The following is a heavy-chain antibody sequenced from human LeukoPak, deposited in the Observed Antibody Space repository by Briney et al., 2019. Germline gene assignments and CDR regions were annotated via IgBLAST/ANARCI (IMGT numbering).Heavy chain of an antibody. J-gene: IGHJ4*02. CDR2: IYSGGNT. V-gene: IGHV3-53*05. D-gene: IGHD6-13*01. Sequence: GGSLRLSCAASGFTVSSNYMSWVRQAPGKGLERVSVIYSGGNTYYADSVKGRFTISRDNSKNTLYLQMNSLRAEDTAVYYCARSVSSAWSPFDYWGQGTLVTVSS. CDR1: GFTVSSNY. CDR3: ARSVSSAWSPFDY.